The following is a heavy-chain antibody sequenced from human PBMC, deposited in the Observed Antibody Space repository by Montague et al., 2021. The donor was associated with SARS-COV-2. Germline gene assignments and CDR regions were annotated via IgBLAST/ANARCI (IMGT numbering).Heavy chain of an antibody. CDR1: GGSISRYS. D-gene: IGHD6-13*01. V-gene: IGHV4-59*01. Sequence: SETLSLTCTVSGGSISRYSWTWIRQPPGKGLEWIGYIYNRGSTNYSPSLTSRVTISVDTSKNQFSLKLSSVAAADTAVYYCARVGRGSSWYEVAFDIWGQGTMVTVSS. CDR3: ARVGRGSSWYEVAFDI. CDR2: IYNRGST. J-gene: IGHJ3*02.